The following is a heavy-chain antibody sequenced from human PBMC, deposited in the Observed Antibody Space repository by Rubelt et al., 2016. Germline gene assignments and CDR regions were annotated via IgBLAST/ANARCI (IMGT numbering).Heavy chain of an antibody. CDR2: ISGGGGST. Sequence: ESGGGLVQPGGSLRLSCAASGFTFSSFAMSWVRQAPGKGLEWVSTISGGGGSTYYADSVKGRFTISRDNSKAALYLQMNSLRAEDTAVFYCVRQLDLSRRWNYWGQGTLVTVSS. CDR1: GFTFSSFA. CDR3: VRQLDLSRRWNY. D-gene: IGHD2-2*03. V-gene: IGHV3-23*01. J-gene: IGHJ4*02.